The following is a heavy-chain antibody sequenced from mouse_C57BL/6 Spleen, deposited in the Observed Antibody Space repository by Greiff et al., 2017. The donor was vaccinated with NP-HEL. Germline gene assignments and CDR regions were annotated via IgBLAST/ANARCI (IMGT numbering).Heavy chain of an antibody. CDR2: IWTGGGT. V-gene: IGHV2-9-1*01. CDR1: GFSLTSYA. J-gene: IGHJ1*03. D-gene: IGHD2-3*01. CDR3: ASLSYDGDV. Sequence: VQLKESGPGLVAPSQSLSITCTVSGFSLTSYAISWVRQPPGKGLEWLGLIWTGGGTNYNSAPKSRLSIRKDKSKSQVFLKMNSLQTGETARYYSASLSYDGDVWGTGTTVNVSS.